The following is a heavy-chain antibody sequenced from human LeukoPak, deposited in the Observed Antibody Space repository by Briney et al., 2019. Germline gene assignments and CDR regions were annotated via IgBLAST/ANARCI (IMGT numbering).Heavy chain of an antibody. V-gene: IGHV4-59*01. J-gene: IGHJ6*02. Sequence: SETLSLTCTVSGGSISSYYWSWIRQPPGKGLEWIGYIYYSGSTNYNPSLKSRVTISVDTSKNQFSLKLSSVTAADTAVYYCARGWSGGDSYYYYGMDVWSQGTTVTVSS. CDR1: GGSISSYY. CDR2: IYYSGST. CDR3: ARGWSGGDSYYYYGMDV. D-gene: IGHD2-21*02.